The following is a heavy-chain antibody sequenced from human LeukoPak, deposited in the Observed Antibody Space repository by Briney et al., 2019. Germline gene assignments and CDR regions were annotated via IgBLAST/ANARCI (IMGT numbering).Heavy chain of an antibody. CDR1: GYTFTSYG. CDR2: ISAYNGNI. V-gene: IGHV1-18*01. Sequence: GASAKVSCKASGYTFTSYGISWVRQAPGQGLEWMGWISAYNGNINYAQKLQGRVTMTTDTSTSTAYMELRSLRSDDTAVYYCARGGVEGDIVVVPAAHDAFDIWGQGTMVTVSS. CDR3: ARGGVEGDIVVVPAAHDAFDI. J-gene: IGHJ3*02. D-gene: IGHD2-2*01.